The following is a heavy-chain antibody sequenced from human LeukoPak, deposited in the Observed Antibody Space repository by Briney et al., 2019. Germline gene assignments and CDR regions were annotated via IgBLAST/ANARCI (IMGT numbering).Heavy chain of an antibody. V-gene: IGHV1-69*05. D-gene: IGHD3-9*01. CDR2: INTLSGTT. Sequence: GASVKVSCKASGGTIRGFVINWVRQAPDEGLEWMGRINTLSGTTNYTQKFQGRVTMTTDESTTTVFMELSRLTSEDTAVYYCTRGDDFLAAYNYMDVWGKGSSVIVSS. CDR1: GGTIRGFV. CDR3: TRGDDFLAAYNYMDV. J-gene: IGHJ6*03.